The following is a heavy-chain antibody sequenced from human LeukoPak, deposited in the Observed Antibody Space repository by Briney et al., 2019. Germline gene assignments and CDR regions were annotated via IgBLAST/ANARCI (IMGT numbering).Heavy chain of an antibody. Sequence: GASVKVSCKVSGYTLTELSMHWVRQAPGKGLEWMGGFDPEDGETIYAQKFQGRVTMTEDTSTDTAYMELSSLRSEDTAVYYCARDPSGVVVPAGHWYFDLWGRGTLVTVSS. D-gene: IGHD2-2*01. CDR1: GYTLTELS. J-gene: IGHJ2*01. CDR3: ARDPSGVVVPAGHWYFDL. V-gene: IGHV1-24*01. CDR2: FDPEDGET.